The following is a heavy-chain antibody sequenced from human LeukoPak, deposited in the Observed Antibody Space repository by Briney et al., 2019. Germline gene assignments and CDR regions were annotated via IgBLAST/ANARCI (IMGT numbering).Heavy chain of an antibody. D-gene: IGHD3-22*01. Sequence: SETLSLTCAVYGGSFSGYYWSWIRQPPGKGLEWIGEINHSGSTNYNPSLKSRVTISVDTSKNQFSLKLSSVTVADTAVYYCARAYYDSSGCAFDIWGQGTMVTVSS. J-gene: IGHJ3*02. CDR1: GGSFSGYY. CDR3: ARAYYDSSGCAFDI. V-gene: IGHV4-34*01. CDR2: INHSGST.